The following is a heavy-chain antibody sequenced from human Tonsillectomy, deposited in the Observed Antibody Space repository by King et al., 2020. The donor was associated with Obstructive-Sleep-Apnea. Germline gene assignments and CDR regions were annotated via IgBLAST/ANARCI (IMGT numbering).Heavy chain of an antibody. J-gene: IGHJ3*02. CDR3: ASPCGGDCFSGDAFDI. V-gene: IGHV1-69*01. CDR2: IIPIFGTP. CDR1: GGTFSSYA. Sequence: VQLVESGAEVKKPGSSVKVSCKASGGTFSSYAISWVRQAPGQGLEWMGGIIPIFGTPNFAQKFQGRVTITADESTSTAYMELSSLRSQDTAVYYCASPCGGDCFSGDAFDIWGQGTMVTVSS. D-gene: IGHD2-21*02.